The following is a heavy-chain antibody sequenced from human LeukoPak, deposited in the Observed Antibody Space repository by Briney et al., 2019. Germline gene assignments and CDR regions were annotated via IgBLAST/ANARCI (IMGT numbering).Heavy chain of an antibody. CDR3: ARETSVGRSGSYYFDY. Sequence: GGSLRLSCAASGFTFDDYGMSWVRQAPGKGLEWVSGFNWNGGSTGYADSVKGRFTISRDNAKNSLYLQMNSLRAEDTALYYCARETSVGRSGSYYFDYWGQGTLVTVSS. V-gene: IGHV3-20*04. CDR2: FNWNGGST. D-gene: IGHD3-10*01. CDR1: GFTFDDYG. J-gene: IGHJ4*02.